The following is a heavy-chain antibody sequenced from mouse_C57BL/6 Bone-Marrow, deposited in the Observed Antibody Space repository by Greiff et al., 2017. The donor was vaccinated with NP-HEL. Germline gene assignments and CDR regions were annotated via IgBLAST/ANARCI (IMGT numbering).Heavy chain of an antibody. CDR2: INPYNGGT. D-gene: IGHD1-1*01. J-gene: IGHJ2*01. CDR3: ARSGYYGFDY. Sequence: LVEPGASVKMSCKASGYTFTDYYMNWVKQSHGKSLEWIGVINPYNGGTSYNQKFKGKATLTVDKSSSTAYMELNSLTSEDSAVYYCARSGYYGFDYWGQGTTLTVSS. V-gene: IGHV1-19*01. CDR1: GYTFTDYY.